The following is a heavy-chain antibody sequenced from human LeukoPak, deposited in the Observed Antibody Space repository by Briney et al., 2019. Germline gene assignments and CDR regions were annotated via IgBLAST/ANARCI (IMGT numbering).Heavy chain of an antibody. J-gene: IGHJ4*02. Sequence: SETLSLTCTVSGGSISSGGFYWSWIRQHPGKGLEWIGYIYYNGNTYYNPSLKSRVSISVDTSKNQFSLRLGSVTAADTAVYYCARRYGDYQARGVYFDYWGQGILVTVSS. CDR1: GGSISSGGFY. CDR2: IYYNGNT. D-gene: IGHD4-17*01. V-gene: IGHV4-31*03. CDR3: ARRYGDYQARGVYFDY.